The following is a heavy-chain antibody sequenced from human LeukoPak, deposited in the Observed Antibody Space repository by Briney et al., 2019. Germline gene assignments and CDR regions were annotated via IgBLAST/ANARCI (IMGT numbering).Heavy chain of an antibody. V-gene: IGHV3-48*04. CDR2: ISSSGSTI. CDR3: ARDPPGDYYYYYGMDV. CDR1: GFTFSSYS. J-gene: IGHJ6*02. D-gene: IGHD7-27*01. Sequence: GGSLRLSCAASGFTFSSYSMNWIRQAPGKGLEWVSYISSSGSTIYYADSVKGRFTISRDNAKNSLYLQMNSLRAEDTAVYYCARDPPGDYYYYYGMDVWGQGTMVTVSS.